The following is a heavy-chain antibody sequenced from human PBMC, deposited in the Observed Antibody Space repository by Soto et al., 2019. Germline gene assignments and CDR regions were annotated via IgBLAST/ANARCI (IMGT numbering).Heavy chain of an antibody. J-gene: IGHJ6*02. Sequence: QVQLVESGGGVVQPGRSLRLSCAASGFTFSNYAMHWVRQAPGKGLEWVAVISYDGGNKYYADSVKGRLTISRDNSKNTLYLQMNSLRAEDTAVYYCARNTWQQPWDYYYGMDVWGQGTTVTVSS. CDR1: GFTFSNYA. CDR2: ISYDGGNK. D-gene: IGHD6-13*01. CDR3: ARNTWQQPWDYYYGMDV. V-gene: IGHV3-30-3*01.